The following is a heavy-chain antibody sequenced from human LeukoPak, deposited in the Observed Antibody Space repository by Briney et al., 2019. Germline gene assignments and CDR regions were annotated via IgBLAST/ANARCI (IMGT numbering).Heavy chain of an antibody. D-gene: IGHD3-22*01. J-gene: IGHJ3*02. CDR2: ISSSGSSR. CDR1: GLTFSIYE. CDR3: ARDSHKFDSSGYYPDAFDI. Sequence: GGPLRLSCAASGLTFSIYEMNWLRQAPAKGREWVSYISSSGSSRYYADSVKGRFTISRDNAKTSLYLQMPSMRAEDTAVSYCARDSHKFDSSGYYPDAFDIWGQGTMVTVSS. V-gene: IGHV3-48*03.